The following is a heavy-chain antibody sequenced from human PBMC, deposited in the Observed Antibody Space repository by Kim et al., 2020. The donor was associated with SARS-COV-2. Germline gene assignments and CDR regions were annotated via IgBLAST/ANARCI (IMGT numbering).Heavy chain of an antibody. D-gene: IGHD6-19*01. CDR2: INSDGSST. J-gene: IGHJ6*02. Sequence: GGSLRLSCAASGFTFSSYWMHWVRQAPGKGLVWVSRINSDGSSTSYADSVKGRFTISRDNAKNTLYLQMNSLRAEDTAVLYCARGRERKWLKTKVGLYYYSGMDVWGQGTTVTVSS. V-gene: IGHV3-74*01. CDR3: ARGRERKWLKTKVGLYYYSGMDV. CDR1: GFTFSSYW.